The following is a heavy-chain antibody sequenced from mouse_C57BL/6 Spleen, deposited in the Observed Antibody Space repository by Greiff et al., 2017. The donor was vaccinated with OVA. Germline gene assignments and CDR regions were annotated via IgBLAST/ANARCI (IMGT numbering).Heavy chain of an antibody. CDR3: TRSPYGSSYFDY. Sequence: QVQLQQSGAELVRPGASVTLSCKASGYTFTDYEMHWVKQTPVHGLEWIGAIDPETGGTAYNQKFKGKAILTADKSSSTAYMALRSLTSEDSAVYYCTRSPYGSSYFDYWGQGTTLTVSS. CDR1: GYTFTDYE. CDR2: IDPETGGT. J-gene: IGHJ2*01. D-gene: IGHD1-1*01. V-gene: IGHV1-15*01.